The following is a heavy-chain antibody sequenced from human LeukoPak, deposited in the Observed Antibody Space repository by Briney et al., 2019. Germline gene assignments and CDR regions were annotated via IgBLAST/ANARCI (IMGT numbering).Heavy chain of an antibody. D-gene: IGHD6-19*01. CDR3: APLPRHSSGWDAFDI. V-gene: IGHV1-2*02. Sequence: ASVKVSCKASGYTFTGYYIHWVRQAPGQGLEWMGWINPNSGGTNYPQKFQGRVTMTRDMSTSTVYMELSSLRSEDTAVYYCAPLPRHSSGWDAFDIWGQGTMVTVSS. CDR1: GYTFTGYY. J-gene: IGHJ3*02. CDR2: INPNSGGT.